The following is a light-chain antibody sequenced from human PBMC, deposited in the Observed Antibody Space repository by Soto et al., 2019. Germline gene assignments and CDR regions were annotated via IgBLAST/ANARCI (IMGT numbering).Light chain of an antibody. V-gene: IGLV2-11*01. CDR2: DVN. CDR3: CSYAGDYTYV. J-gene: IGLJ1*01. CDR1: SSDVGTYDH. Sequence: QSVLTQPRSVSGSPGQSVTISCTGTSSDVGTYDHVSWHQQHPGKAPKLMIYDVNKRPSGVPDRFSGSKSGDSASLTTSGLQAEDEADYYCCSYAGDYTYVFGTGTKVTVL.